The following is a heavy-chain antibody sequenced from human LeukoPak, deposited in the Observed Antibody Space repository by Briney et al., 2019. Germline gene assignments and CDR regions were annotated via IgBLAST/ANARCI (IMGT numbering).Heavy chain of an antibody. Sequence: SEPLSLTCAVYGGSFSGYYWSWIRQPPGKGLEWIGEINHSGSTNYNPSLKSRVTISVDTSKNQFSLKLSSVTAADTAVYYCARGRGYSSPSGYWGQGTLVTVSS. CDR2: INHSGST. D-gene: IGHD5-18*01. CDR1: GGSFSGYY. J-gene: IGHJ4*02. CDR3: ARGRGYSSPSGY. V-gene: IGHV4-34*01.